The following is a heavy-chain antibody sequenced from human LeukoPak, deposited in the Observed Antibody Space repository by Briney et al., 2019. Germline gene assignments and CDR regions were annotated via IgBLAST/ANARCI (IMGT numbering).Heavy chain of an antibody. CDR2: ISSSGSSI. Sequence: PGGSLRLSCAASGFTFSSYEMNWVRQAPGKGLEWVSYISSSGSSIYYADSVKGRFTISRDKAKNSLYLQVNSLRAEDTAVYYCARVRQTTVTTAYYFDYWGQGTLVTVSS. V-gene: IGHV3-48*03. D-gene: IGHD4-17*01. J-gene: IGHJ4*02. CDR1: GFTFSSYE. CDR3: ARVRQTTVTTAYYFDY.